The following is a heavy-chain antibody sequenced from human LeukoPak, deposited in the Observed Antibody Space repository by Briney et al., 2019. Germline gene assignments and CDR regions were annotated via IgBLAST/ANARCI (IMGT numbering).Heavy chain of an antibody. J-gene: IGHJ4*02. D-gene: IGHD1-1*01. V-gene: IGHV3-33*06. CDR2: IWYDGSNK. CDR3: AKPGEPSNYYFDS. Sequence: GGSLRLSCAASGFTFSSYGMHWVRQAPGKGLEWVAVIWYDGSNKYYADSVKGRFTISRDNSKNTVFLQMNSLRAEDTALYYCAKPGEPSNYYFDSWGQGTLVTVSS. CDR1: GFTFSSYG.